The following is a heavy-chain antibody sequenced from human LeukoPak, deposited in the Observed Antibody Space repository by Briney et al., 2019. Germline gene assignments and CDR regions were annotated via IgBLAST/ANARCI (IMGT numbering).Heavy chain of an antibody. CDR2: ISAYNGNT. Sequence: GASVKVSCKASGYTFTGYYMHWVRQAPGQGLEWMGWISAYNGNTNYAQKLQGRVTMTTDTSTSTAYMELRSLRSDDTAVYYCARDTNIVGARDFDYWGQGTLVTVSS. CDR1: GYTFTGYY. D-gene: IGHD1-26*01. V-gene: IGHV1-18*04. CDR3: ARDTNIVGARDFDY. J-gene: IGHJ4*02.